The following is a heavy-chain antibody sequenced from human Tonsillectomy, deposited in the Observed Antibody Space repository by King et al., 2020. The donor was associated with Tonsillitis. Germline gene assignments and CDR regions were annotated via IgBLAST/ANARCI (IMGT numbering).Heavy chain of an antibody. CDR1: GYMFSNSW. J-gene: IGHJ4*02. Sequence: QLVQSGAEVKKPGESLTISCKGSGYMFSNSWIGWVRQMPGKGLEWMGIIFPGDSDTRYCPSFQGRVTNSADKAISPAYPQLSSLKASDTAMYYCARQGDMGSSDGWDYWGQGTLLTVSS. D-gene: IGHD6-19*01. CDR3: ARQGDMGSSDGWDY. CDR2: IFPGDSDT. V-gene: IGHV5-51*01.